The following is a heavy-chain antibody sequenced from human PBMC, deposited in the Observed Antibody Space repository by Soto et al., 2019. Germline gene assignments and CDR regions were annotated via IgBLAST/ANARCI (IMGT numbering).Heavy chain of an antibody. CDR1: GGSISGHY. CDR3: ARGSYYDLIWNYYDMDV. D-gene: IGHD3-16*01. V-gene: IGHV4-59*08. Sequence: QVQLQESGPGLVKPSETLSLSCSVSGGSISGHYWSWVRQTPGKGLEWIGYMYYSGSTNYNPSLKSRVTTSVDTSNNHFSLRLTSVTAADTAVYYCARGSYYDLIWNYYDMDVWGKGTTVTVSS. CDR2: MYYSGST. J-gene: IGHJ6*03.